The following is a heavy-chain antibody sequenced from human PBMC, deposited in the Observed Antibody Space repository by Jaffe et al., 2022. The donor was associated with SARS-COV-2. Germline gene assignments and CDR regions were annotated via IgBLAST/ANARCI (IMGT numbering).Heavy chain of an antibody. D-gene: IGHD3-22*01. CDR1: GFTFSKAW. V-gene: IGHV3-15*01. CDR2: IKSRSDGGTT. J-gene: IGHJ6*02. CDR3: GIDYYDTSGYIPRWYFYYGMDV. Sequence: EVQLEESGGGLVESGGSLRLSCAASGFTFSKAWMSWVRQAPGKGLEWVGRIKSRSDGGTTDYAAPVKGRFTVSRDDSKNTLYLQMNSLKTEDTAVYYCGIDYYDTSGYIPRWYFYYGMDVWGQGTTVTVSS.